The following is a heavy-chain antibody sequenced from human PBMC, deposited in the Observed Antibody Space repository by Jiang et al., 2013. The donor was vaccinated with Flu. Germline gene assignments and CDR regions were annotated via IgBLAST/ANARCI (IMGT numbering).Heavy chain of an antibody. CDR2: IYYSGST. Sequence: SSSYYWGWIRQPPGKGLEWIGSIYYSGSTYYNPSLKSRVTISVDTSKNQFSLKLSSVTAADTAVYYCARHVGQQLVMGWFDPWGQGTLVTVSS. J-gene: IGHJ5*02. CDR1: SSSYY. CDR3: ARHVGQQLVMGWFDP. D-gene: IGHD6-13*01. V-gene: IGHV4-39*01.